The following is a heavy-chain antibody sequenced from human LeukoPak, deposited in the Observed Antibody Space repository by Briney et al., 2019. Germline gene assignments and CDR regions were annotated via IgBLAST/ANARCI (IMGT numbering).Heavy chain of an antibody. J-gene: IGHJ6*02. CDR2: INPNSGGT. CDR3: VRASDSSSWYASNYYYYGMDV. CDR1: GYTFTGYY. Sequence: ASVKVSCKASGYTFTGYYMHWVRQAPGQGPEWMGWINPNSGGTNYAQKFQGRVTMTRDTSISTAYMELSRLRSDDTAVYYCVRASDSSSWYASNYYYYGMDVWGQGTTVSVSS. V-gene: IGHV1-2*02. D-gene: IGHD6-13*01.